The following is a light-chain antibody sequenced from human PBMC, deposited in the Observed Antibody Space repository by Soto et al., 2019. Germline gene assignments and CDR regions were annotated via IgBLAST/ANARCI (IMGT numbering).Light chain of an antibody. Sequence: DIQLTQSPSFLSASVGDRVTITCRASQGISSYLAWYQQKPGKAPKLLIYAASTLQSGVPSRYSGSGSGTEFPLTISRMQPDDFATYHCQQLNTYPLLGPRTKADMK. V-gene: IGKV1-9*01. CDR2: AAS. J-gene: IGKJ3*01. CDR3: QQLNTYPL. CDR1: QGISSY.